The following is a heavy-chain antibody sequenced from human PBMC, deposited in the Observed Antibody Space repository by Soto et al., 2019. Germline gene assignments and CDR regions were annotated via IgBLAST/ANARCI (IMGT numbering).Heavy chain of an antibody. Sequence: GGSLRLSCAASGFTFSSYGMHWVRQAPGKGLEWVAVIWYDGSNKYYADSVKGRFTISRDNSKNTLYLQMNSLRAEDTAVYYCARDRKVVAAAMEFDYWGQGTLVTVSS. CDR2: IWYDGSNK. D-gene: IGHD2-15*01. CDR1: GFTFSSYG. V-gene: IGHV3-33*01. J-gene: IGHJ4*02. CDR3: ARDRKVVAAAMEFDY.